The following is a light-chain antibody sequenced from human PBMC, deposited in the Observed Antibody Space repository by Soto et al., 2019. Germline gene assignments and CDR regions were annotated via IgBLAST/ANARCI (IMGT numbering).Light chain of an antibody. Sequence: DIQMTQSPSSLSASVGDRVTITGQASQDISHYLNWHQQKPGKAPKLLIYDASNLETGVPSRFSGSGSGTDFTFTISSLQPEDIATYYCQQDDNLLTWTFGQGTKVEIK. CDR3: QQDDNLLTWT. CDR2: DAS. V-gene: IGKV1-33*01. J-gene: IGKJ1*01. CDR1: QDISHY.